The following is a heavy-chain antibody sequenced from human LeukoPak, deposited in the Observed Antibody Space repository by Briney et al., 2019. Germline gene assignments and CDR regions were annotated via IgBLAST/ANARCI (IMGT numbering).Heavy chain of an antibody. CDR2: INWNGGST. D-gene: IGHD5-18*01. Sequence: GGSLRLSCAASGFTFDGYGMSWVRQAPGKGLEWVSGINWNGGSTNYADSVKGRFTISRDNAKNSLYLQMNSLRAEDTAVYYCAKDKIQLWLLNGRMPWFDPWGQGTLVTVSS. V-gene: IGHV3-20*04. CDR1: GFTFDGYG. J-gene: IGHJ5*02. CDR3: AKDKIQLWLLNGRMPWFDP.